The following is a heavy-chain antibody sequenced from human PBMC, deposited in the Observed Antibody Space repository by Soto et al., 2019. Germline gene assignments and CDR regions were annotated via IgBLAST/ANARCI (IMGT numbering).Heavy chain of an antibody. D-gene: IGHD6-13*01. CDR1: GFSLSTSGVG. J-gene: IGHJ5*02. Sequence: QITLKESGPTLVKPTQTLTLTCTFSGFSLSTSGVGVGWIRQPPGKALEWLALIYWDDDKRYSPSLKSRLTITKDTSKNQVVITMINMDPVDTATYYCAHSRHIAAAGTNWFNPWGQGTLVTVSS. V-gene: IGHV2-5*02. CDR3: AHSRHIAAAGTNWFNP. CDR2: IYWDDDK.